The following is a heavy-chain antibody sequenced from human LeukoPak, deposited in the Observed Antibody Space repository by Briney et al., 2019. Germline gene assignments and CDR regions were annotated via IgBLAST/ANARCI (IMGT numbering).Heavy chain of an antibody. CDR2: IYYTGGT. CDR1: GGSIGTYY. CDR3: ARPSIPSAAASALDI. D-gene: IGHD2-2*01. Sequence: KPSETLSLTCSVSGGSIGTYYWTWIRQPPGKGLEWIGYIYYTGGTNYNPSLKSRATMSVDTSKSQVSLKMTSVTVADTAVYYCARPSIPSAAASALDIWGQGTMVTVSS. V-gene: IGHV4-59*08. J-gene: IGHJ3*02.